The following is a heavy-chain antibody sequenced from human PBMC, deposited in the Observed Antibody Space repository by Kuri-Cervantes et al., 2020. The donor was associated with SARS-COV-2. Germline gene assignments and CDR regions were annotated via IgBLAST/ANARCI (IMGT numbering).Heavy chain of an antibody. CDR1: GDSISTYY. V-gene: IGHV4-59*08. D-gene: IGHD4-17*01. CDR2: VFYSGST. Sequence: SETLSLTCTVSGDSISTYYWSWIRQPPGKGLEWIGYVFYSGSTNYNPSLKSRVTISVDTSRNQFSLKLSSVTAADTAVYYCARRGDYGEYYFDYWGQGTLVTVSS. CDR3: ARRGDYGEYYFDY. J-gene: IGHJ4*02.